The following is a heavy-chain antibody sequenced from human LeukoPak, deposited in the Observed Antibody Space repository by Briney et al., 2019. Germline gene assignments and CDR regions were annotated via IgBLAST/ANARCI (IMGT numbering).Heavy chain of an antibody. Sequence: GASVKVSCKVSGYTLTELSMHWVRQAPGKGLEWMGGFDPEDGETIYAQKFQGRVTVTEDTSTDTAYMELSSLRSEDTAVYYCATAKYSSGWYPAFDYWGQGTLVTVSS. D-gene: IGHD6-19*01. CDR3: ATAKYSSGWYPAFDY. CDR1: GYTLTELS. CDR2: FDPEDGET. J-gene: IGHJ4*02. V-gene: IGHV1-24*01.